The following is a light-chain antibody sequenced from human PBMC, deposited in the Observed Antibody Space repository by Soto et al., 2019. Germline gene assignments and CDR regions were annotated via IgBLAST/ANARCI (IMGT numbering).Light chain of an antibody. J-gene: IGLJ1*01. CDR3: CSYAGSSYV. CDR2: EVN. Sequence: QSVLTQPASVSGSPGQSITISCTGTSSDVGGYNYVSWYQQHPGKAPKLMIYEVNKRPSGVSTRFSGSKSGNTASLTISGLQAEDEADYYCCSYAGSSYVFGTGTKVTVL. CDR1: SSDVGGYNY. V-gene: IGLV2-23*02.